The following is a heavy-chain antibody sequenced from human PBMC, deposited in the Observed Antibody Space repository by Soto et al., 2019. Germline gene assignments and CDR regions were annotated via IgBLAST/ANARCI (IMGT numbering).Heavy chain of an antibody. D-gene: IGHD3-16*01. CDR2: ISSSSSTI. CDR1: GFTFSSYS. CDR3: AREEDVYNYGIYDY. Sequence: EVQLVESGGGLVQPGGSLRLSCAASGFTFSSYSMNWVRQAPGKGLEWVSYISSSSSTIYYADSVKGRFTISRDNAKNSLYLQMNSLRDEDTAVYYCAREEDVYNYGIYDYWGQGTLVTVSS. J-gene: IGHJ4*02. V-gene: IGHV3-48*02.